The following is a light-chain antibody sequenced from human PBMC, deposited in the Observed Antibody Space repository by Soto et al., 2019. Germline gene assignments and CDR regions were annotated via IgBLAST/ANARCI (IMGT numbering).Light chain of an antibody. V-gene: IGKV3-20*01. CDR3: HMCRT. Sequence: VVTDSPGTLSFSPGDSATLSCRASQSFKRSYLACYQQKPGQPPKLLIHVGSTRSTGIYDRFSGSGSGTDFILSLSRLEFEDFEVYYRHMCRTFGQGTKVDIK. CDR1: QSFKRSY. CDR2: VGS. J-gene: IGKJ1*01.